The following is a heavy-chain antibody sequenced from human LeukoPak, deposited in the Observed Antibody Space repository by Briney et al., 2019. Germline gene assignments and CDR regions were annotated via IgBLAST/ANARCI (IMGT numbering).Heavy chain of an antibody. D-gene: IGHD1-26*01. Sequence: GGSLRLSCAASGFTFGGYGMHWVRQTPGEGLEWVAAIWYDGSNKYYADSVKGRFTVSRDNSKNTLYLQMNSLRGEDTAVYYCASAPMTYSGTYYGEDYWGQGTLVTVST. CDR3: ASAPMTYSGTYYGEDY. CDR1: GFTFGGYG. CDR2: IWYDGSNK. V-gene: IGHV3-33*01. J-gene: IGHJ4*02.